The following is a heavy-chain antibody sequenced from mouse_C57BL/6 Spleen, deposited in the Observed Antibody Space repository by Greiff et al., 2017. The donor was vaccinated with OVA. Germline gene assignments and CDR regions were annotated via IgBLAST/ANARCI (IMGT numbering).Heavy chain of an antibody. Sequence: QVQLKESGAELARPGASVKLSCKASGYTFTSYGISWVKQRTGQGLEWIGEIYPRSGNTYYNEKFKGKATLTADKSSSTAYMELRSLTSEDSAVYFCARNSNFDYWGQGTTLTVSS. CDR2: IYPRSGNT. CDR1: GYTFTSYG. CDR3: ARNSNFDY. D-gene: IGHD2-5*01. V-gene: IGHV1-81*01. J-gene: IGHJ2*01.